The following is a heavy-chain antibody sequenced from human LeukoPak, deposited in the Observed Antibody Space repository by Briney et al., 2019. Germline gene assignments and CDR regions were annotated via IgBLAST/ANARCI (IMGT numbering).Heavy chain of an antibody. D-gene: IGHD1-1*01. CDR2: IIPILGIA. Sequence: SVKVSCKASGGTFSSYAISWVRQAPGQGLEWMGRIIPILGIANYAQKFQGRVTITADKSTSTAYMELSSLRPEDTAVYYCARDWNDPNWFDPWGQGTLVTVSS. CDR3: ARDWNDPNWFDP. CDR1: GGTFSSYA. J-gene: IGHJ5*02. V-gene: IGHV1-69*04.